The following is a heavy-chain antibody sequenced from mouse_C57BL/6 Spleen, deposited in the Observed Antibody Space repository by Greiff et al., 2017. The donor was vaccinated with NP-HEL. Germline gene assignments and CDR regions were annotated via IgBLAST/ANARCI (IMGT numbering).Heavy chain of an antibody. CDR1: GYTFTDYY. CDR3: ARWGDYCGSSYPVYFED. J-gene: IGHJ2*01. CDR2: INPNNGGT. V-gene: IGHV1-26*01. Sequence: EVQLQQSGPELVKPGASVKISCKASGYTFTDYYMNWVKQSHGKSLEWIGDINPNNGGTSYNQKFKGKATLTVDKSSSTAYMELRSLTSEDSAVDYCARWGDYCGSSYPVYFEDWGKGTTLTVAS. D-gene: IGHD1-1*01.